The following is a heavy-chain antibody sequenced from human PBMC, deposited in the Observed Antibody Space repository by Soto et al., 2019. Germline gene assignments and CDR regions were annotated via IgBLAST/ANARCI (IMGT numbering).Heavy chain of an antibody. CDR3: ARDRAVAGVFYFYGMDV. CDR1: GFTFSSYG. CDR2: ISYDGNNE. Sequence: QVQVVESGGGVVQPGTSLRLSCAASGFTFSSYGMHWVRQAPGKGLEWVAVISYDGNNEYYADSLKGRITISRDKSKNTLYLQMNSLRAEDTAVYYRARDRAVAGVFYFYGMDVWGQGTTVTVSS. J-gene: IGHJ6*02. V-gene: IGHV3-30*03. D-gene: IGHD6-19*01.